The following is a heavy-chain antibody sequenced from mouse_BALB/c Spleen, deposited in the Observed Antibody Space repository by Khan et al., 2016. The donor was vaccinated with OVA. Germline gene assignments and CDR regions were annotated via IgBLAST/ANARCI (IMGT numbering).Heavy chain of an antibody. CDR3: ARGGAAFYRNDGGAMDY. D-gene: IGHD2-14*01. Sequence: LVESGPELKKPGETVGISCKASGYTFTTAGMQWVQKMPGKGLKWIGWINTHSGVPKYAEDFKGRFAFSLETSASTVYLQITNLKNEDTATYFCARGGAAFYRNDGGAMDYWGQGTSVTVSS. CDR1: GYTFTTAG. V-gene: IGHV9-4*02. CDR2: INTHSGVP. J-gene: IGHJ4*01.